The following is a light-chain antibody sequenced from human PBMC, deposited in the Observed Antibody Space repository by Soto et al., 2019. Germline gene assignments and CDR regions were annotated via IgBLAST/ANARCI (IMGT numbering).Light chain of an antibody. V-gene: IGLV2-14*01. CDR1: SSDVGANNF. Sequence: QSVLTQPASVSGSPGQSITISCTGTSSDVGANNFDSWYQQHPGKAPKLMICEVSNRPSGVSNRFSGSKSGNTASLTISGLQAEDEADYYCNSYTNTGARVFGTGTQLTVL. CDR3: NSYTNTGARV. J-gene: IGLJ1*01. CDR2: EVS.